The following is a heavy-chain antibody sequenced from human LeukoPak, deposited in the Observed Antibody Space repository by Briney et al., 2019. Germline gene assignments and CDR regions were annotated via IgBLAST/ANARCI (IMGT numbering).Heavy chain of an antibody. CDR2: ISYDGSNK. CDR1: GFTFSSYA. J-gene: IGHJ3*02. Sequence: GGSLRLSCAASGFTFSSYAMHWVRQAPGKGLEWVAVISYDGSNKYYADSVKGRFTISRDNSKNTLYLQMNSLRAEDTAVYYCARDPWLAAAHGAFDIWGQGTMVTVSS. CDR3: ARDPWLAAAHGAFDI. D-gene: IGHD6-13*01. V-gene: IGHV3-30-3*01.